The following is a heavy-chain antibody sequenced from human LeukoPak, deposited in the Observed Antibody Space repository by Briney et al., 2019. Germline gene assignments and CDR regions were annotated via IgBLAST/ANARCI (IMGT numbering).Heavy chain of an antibody. D-gene: IGHD3-10*01. J-gene: IGHJ4*02. V-gene: IGHV3-66*01. Sequence: GGSLRLSCAASGFTVSSNYMSWVRQAPGKGLEWVSVIYSGGSTYYADSVKGRFTISRDNSKNTLYLQMNSLRAEDTAVYYCAREVVRGIFDYWGQGTLVTVSS. CDR3: AREVVRGIFDY. CDR1: GFTVSSNY. CDR2: IYSGGST.